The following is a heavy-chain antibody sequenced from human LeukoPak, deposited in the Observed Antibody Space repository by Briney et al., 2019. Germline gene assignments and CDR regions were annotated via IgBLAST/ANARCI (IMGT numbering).Heavy chain of an antibody. CDR3: ARYRWLRLKYYFDY. CDR1: GGSISNYY. V-gene: IGHV4-59*12. Sequence: SETLSLTCTVSGGSISNYYWSWIRQPPGKGLEWIGYIYYSGSTNYNPSLKSRVTISVDTSKNQFSLKLSSVTAADTAVYYCARYRWLRLKYYFDYWGQGTLVTVSS. J-gene: IGHJ4*02. CDR2: IYYSGST. D-gene: IGHD5-12*01.